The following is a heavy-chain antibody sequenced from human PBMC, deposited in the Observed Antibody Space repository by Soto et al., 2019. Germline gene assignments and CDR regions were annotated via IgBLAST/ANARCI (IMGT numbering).Heavy chain of an antibody. CDR1: GYTFTTYS. V-gene: IGHV1-46*01. D-gene: IGHD3-9*01. Sequence: QVHLVQSGAEVKKPGASVKVSCKASGYTFTTYSMHWVRQTPGHGLEWMGVINPSGGRTSYAQKFQGRVTMTRDTSTSTVHMELSNLRSEDTAVYFCARDGGYDVLTGHYILLYYLDTWGLGTLVTVSS. J-gene: IGHJ4*02. CDR3: ARDGGYDVLTGHYILLYYLDT. CDR2: INPSGGRT.